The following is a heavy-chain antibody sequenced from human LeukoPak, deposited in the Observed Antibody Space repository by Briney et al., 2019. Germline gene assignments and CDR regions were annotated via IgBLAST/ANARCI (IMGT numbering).Heavy chain of an antibody. D-gene: IGHD2-2*01. J-gene: IGHJ4*02. Sequence: GGSLRLSCAASGFTFSNYSMNWVRQAPGKGLEWVSSISSSSSYIYYADSVRGRFTISRDNAKNSLYLQMNSLRAEDTALYYCASLNRADCSSTSCHTHYWGQGTLVIVSS. CDR2: ISSSSSYI. CDR1: GFTFSNYS. V-gene: IGHV3-21*01. CDR3: ASLNRADCSSTSCHTHY.